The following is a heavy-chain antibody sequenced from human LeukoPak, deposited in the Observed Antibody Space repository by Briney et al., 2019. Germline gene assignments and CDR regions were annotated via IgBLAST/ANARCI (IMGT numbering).Heavy chain of an antibody. CDR1: GHTFTSYY. Sequence: GASVKVSCKASGHTFTSYYMHWVRQAPGQGLEWMGIINPSGGSTSYAQKFQGRVTMTRDTSTSTAYMELRSLTSDDTAVYYCARDRYSGYDDYFDYWGQGTLVTVSS. CDR3: ARDRYSGYDDYFDY. J-gene: IGHJ4*02. CDR2: INPSGGST. D-gene: IGHD5-12*01. V-gene: IGHV1-46*01.